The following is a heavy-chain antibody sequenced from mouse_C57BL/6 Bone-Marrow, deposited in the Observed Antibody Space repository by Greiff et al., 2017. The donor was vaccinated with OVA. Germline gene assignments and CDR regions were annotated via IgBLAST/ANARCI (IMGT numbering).Heavy chain of an antibody. V-gene: IGHV5-17*01. Sequence: DVKLVESGGGLVKPGGSLKLSCAASGFTFSDYGMHWVRQAPEKGLEWVAYISSGSSTIYYADTVKGRFTISRDNAKNTLFLQMTSLRSEDTAMYYCAREEGITTGVAHFDYWGQGTTLTVSS. D-gene: IGHD1-1*01. CDR3: AREEGITTGVAHFDY. J-gene: IGHJ2*01. CDR2: ISSGSSTI. CDR1: GFTFSDYG.